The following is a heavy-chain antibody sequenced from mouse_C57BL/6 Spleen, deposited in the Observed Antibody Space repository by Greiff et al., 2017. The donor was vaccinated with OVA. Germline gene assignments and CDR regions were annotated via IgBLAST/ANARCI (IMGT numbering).Heavy chain of an antibody. V-gene: IGHV5-4*01. CDR2: ISDGGSYT. J-gene: IGHJ2*01. CDR1: GFTFSSYA. Sequence: EVQLVESGGGLVKPGGSLKLSCAASGFTFSSYAMSWVRQTPDKRLEWVATISDGGSYTYYPDNVKGRFTISRDNAKNNLYLQMSHLKSEDTAMYYCAREGMGLFDYWGQGTTLTVSS. CDR3: AREGMGLFDY. D-gene: IGHD4-1*01.